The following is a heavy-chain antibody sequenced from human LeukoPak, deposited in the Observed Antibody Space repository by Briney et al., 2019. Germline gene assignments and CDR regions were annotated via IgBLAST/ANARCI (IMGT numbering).Heavy chain of an antibody. Sequence: GASVKVSCKASGYTFTGYYIHWVRQAPGQGLEWMGWINPNSGDTRYIQKFQGRVTMTRDTSISTAYVELIRLRSDDTAVYYCARDGAVNMFDYWGQGTLVAVSS. CDR2: INPNSGDT. CDR1: GYTFTGYY. V-gene: IGHV1-2*02. D-gene: IGHD1-26*01. CDR3: ARDGAVNMFDY. J-gene: IGHJ4*02.